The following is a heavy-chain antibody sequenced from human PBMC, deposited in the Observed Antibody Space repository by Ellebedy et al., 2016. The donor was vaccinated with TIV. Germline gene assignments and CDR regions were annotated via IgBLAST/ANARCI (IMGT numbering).Heavy chain of an antibody. J-gene: IGHJ5*02. CDR3: AIIPGTAVYDYFDP. CDR2: INPYNGNT. V-gene: IGHV1-18*01. Sequence: AASVKVSCKASGYTFTSYGISWARQAPGQGLEWMGWINPYNGNTNYVQKLQGRVTLTTDTSTGTAYMDLRSLRSGDTAVYYCAIIPGTAVYDYFDPWGQGTLVTVSS. D-gene: IGHD1/OR15-1a*01. CDR1: GYTFTSYG.